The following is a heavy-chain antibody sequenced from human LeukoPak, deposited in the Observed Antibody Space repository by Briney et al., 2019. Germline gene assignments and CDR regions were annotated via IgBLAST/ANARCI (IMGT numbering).Heavy chain of an antibody. CDR3: ARRIAAGDNWFDP. Sequence: ASVKVSCKASGGTFSSYAISWVRQAPGQGLEWMGGIIPIFGTANYAQKFQGRVTITADESTSTAYMELSSLRSEDTAVYYCARRIAAGDNWFDPWGQGTLVTVSS. V-gene: IGHV1-69*01. CDR1: GGTFSSYA. D-gene: IGHD6-13*01. CDR2: IIPIFGTA. J-gene: IGHJ5*02.